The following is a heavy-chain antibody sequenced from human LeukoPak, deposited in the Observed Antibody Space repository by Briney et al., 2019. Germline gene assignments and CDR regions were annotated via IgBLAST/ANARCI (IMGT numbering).Heavy chain of an antibody. CDR2: FDPEDGET. CDR1: GYTLTELS. V-gene: IGHV1-24*01. Sequence: ASVKVSCKVSGYTLTELSMHWVRQAPGKGLEWMGGFDPEDGETIYAQKFQGRVTMTEDTSTDTAYMELSSLRSEDTAVYYCARWSSRENWFDPWGQGTLVTVSS. CDR3: ARWSSRENWFDP. J-gene: IGHJ5*02. D-gene: IGHD2-2*01.